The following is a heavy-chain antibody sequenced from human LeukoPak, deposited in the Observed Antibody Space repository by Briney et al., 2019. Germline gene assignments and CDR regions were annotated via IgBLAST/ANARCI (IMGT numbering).Heavy chain of an antibody. D-gene: IGHD1-26*01. Sequence: ASVEVSCKASGYTFTNYGISWVRQAPGQGLEWMGWISAYNGNTNYAQKPQGRVTMTTDTSTSTAYMELRSLRSDDTAVYYRARDPVHGSNVYIWFDPWGQGTLVTVSS. V-gene: IGHV1-18*01. J-gene: IGHJ5*02. CDR1: GYTFTNYG. CDR3: ARDPVHGSNVYIWFDP. CDR2: ISAYNGNT.